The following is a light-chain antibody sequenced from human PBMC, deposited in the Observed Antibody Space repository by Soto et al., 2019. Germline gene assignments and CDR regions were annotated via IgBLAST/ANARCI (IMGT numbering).Light chain of an antibody. CDR1: QRMSGF. V-gene: IGKV1-5*01. CDR2: DAS. Sequence: DIQMTQSPSTLSASVGDRVTITCRASQRMSGFLAWYQQKPGKAPNFLIYDASSLQSGVPSRFSGSGSGTEFTLTISSLQPDDFATYYCQQYHLYPPTFGGGTKVDIK. J-gene: IGKJ4*01. CDR3: QQYHLYPPT.